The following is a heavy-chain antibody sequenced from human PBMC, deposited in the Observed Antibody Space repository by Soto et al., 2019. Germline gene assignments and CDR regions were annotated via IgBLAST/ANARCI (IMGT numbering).Heavy chain of an antibody. CDR1: GYTFTSSG. J-gene: IGHJ4*02. Sequence: QIQLVQSGAEVKKPGASVKVSCKASGYTFTSSGISWVRQAPGEGREWMGWIRGYNGNTNYAQKYQGRDTITSDTSTSTAYMELRSLRSNDTAGYFCAGAASSAVSLFDSWGQGTLVTVSS. V-gene: IGHV1-18*01. D-gene: IGHD4-17*01. CDR2: IRGYNGNT. CDR3: AGAASSAVSLFDS.